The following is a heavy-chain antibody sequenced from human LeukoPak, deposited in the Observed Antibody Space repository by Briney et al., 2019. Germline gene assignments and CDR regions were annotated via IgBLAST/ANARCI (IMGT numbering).Heavy chain of an antibody. J-gene: IGHJ3*02. CDR2: ISGSGGST. CDR1: GFTFSSYA. Sequence: GGSLRLSCAASGFTFSSYAMSWVRQAPGKGLEWVSAISGSGGSTYYADSVKGRFTISRDNSKNTLYLQMNSLRAEDTAVYYCAKTNYYDSSGYPDAFDIWGQGTMVTVSS. D-gene: IGHD3-22*01. V-gene: IGHV3-23*01. CDR3: AKTNYYDSSGYPDAFDI.